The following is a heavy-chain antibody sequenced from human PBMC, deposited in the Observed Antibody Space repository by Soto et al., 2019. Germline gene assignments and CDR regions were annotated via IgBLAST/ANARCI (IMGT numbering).Heavy chain of an antibody. CDR2: IYTSASI. V-gene: IGHV4-4*07. CDR3: ASIFNIYSSSSFYYGMDV. CDR1: GADINTYS. J-gene: IGHJ6*02. Sequence: SETLSLTCSVSGADINTYSWTWIRQPAGKGLEWIGRIYTSASINYNPSLKSRVTMSVDTSKNQFSLKLSSVTAADTAVYYCASIFNIYSSSSFYYGMDVWGQGTTVTVSS. D-gene: IGHD6-6*01.